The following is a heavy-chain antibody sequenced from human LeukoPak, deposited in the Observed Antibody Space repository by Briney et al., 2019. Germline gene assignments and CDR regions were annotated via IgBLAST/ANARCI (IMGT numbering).Heavy chain of an antibody. CDR2: IVGDSSKT. Sequence: PGGSLRLSCAISGLTFHDYAMTWVRQAPGKGLEWVSTIVGDSSKTYYADSVKGRFTISRDNSNYMLFLHMNNLRAEDTAIYYCAKQPYSYYYLDVWGKGTTVTVSS. J-gene: IGHJ6*03. D-gene: IGHD5-12*01. V-gene: IGHV3-23*01. CDR1: GLTFHDYA. CDR3: AKQPYSYYYLDV.